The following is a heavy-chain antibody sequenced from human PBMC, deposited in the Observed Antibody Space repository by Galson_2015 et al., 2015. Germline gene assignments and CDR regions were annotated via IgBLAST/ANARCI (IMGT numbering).Heavy chain of an antibody. V-gene: IGHV3-21*01. CDR3: AIPPAAGMVNYYYGMDV. CDR2: ISSSSSYI. CDR1: GFTFSSYS. D-gene: IGHD6-13*01. Sequence: SLRLSCAASGFTFSSYSMNWVRQAPGKGLEWVSSISSSSSYIYYADSVKGRFTISRDNAKNSLYLQMNSLRAEDTAVYYCAIPPAAGMVNYYYGMDVWGQGTTVTVSS. J-gene: IGHJ6*02.